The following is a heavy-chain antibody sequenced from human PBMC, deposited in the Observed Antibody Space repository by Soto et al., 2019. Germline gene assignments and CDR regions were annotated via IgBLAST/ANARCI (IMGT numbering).Heavy chain of an antibody. CDR3: ARVYSGSYSDS. D-gene: IGHD1-26*01. CDR2: IFQSGST. Sequence: QVQLQESGPGLVKPSGTLSLTCAVSGGSIRSNNWWSWVRQPPGKGLEWIGEIFQSGSTYYNPSLKTRVTISVDKSKNQFFLKLSSVTAADTAVYYCARVYSGSYSDSWGQGTLVTVSS. J-gene: IGHJ4*02. V-gene: IGHV4-4*02. CDR1: GGSIRSNNW.